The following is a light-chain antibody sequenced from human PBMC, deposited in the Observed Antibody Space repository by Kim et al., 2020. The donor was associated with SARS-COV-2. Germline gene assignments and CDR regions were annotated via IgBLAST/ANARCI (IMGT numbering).Light chain of an antibody. CDR3: QQVIDYPIT. CDR1: QVITKF. J-gene: IGKJ5*01. Sequence: ASVGDRVTITCRASQVITKFFDWYQQKPGKAPKLLINNISDLQSDVPSRFSGRGSGTEFTLTISSLQPEDFATYYCQQVIDYPITFGQGTRQEIK. V-gene: IGKV1-9*01. CDR2: NIS.